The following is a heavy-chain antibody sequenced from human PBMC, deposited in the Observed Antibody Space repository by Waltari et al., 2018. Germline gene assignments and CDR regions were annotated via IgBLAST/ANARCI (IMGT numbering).Heavy chain of an antibody. CDR3: ARDAYFWSGYYDS. D-gene: IGHD3-3*01. V-gene: IGHV3-48*02. J-gene: IGHJ4*02. Sequence: EVQLVESGGGLVQPGGSLRLSCAASGFTFSIYCMNWVRQAPGKGLDWVAYISSESSTIHYADSVKGRYTISRDNAKNSLYLQMNSLRDEDTAVYYCARDAYFWSGYYDSWGQGTLVTVSS. CDR1: GFTFSIYC. CDR2: ISSESSTI.